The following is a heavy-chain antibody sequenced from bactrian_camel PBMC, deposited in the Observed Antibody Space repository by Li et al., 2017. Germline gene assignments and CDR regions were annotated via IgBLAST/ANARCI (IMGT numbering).Heavy chain of an antibody. CDR1: GFTFSNYA. CDR3: AKDRQYSGDWVWEHDY. D-gene: IGHD2*01. Sequence: VQLVESGGGLVQPGGSLRLSCAASGFTFSNYAMSWVRQAPGKGLEWVSAINSGGGTTYYTDSVKGRFTISRDNAKNTLYLQLNSLKREDTAMYFCAKDRQYSGDWVWEHDYWGQGTQVTVS. V-gene: IGHV3S31*01. CDR2: INSGGGTT. J-gene: IGHJ4*01.